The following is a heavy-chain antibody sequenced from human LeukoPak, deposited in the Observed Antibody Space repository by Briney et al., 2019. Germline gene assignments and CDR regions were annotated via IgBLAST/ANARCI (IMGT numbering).Heavy chain of an antibody. CDR2: VSGGGGST. Sequence: GGSLRLSCAASGFTFSTYAMTWVRQAPGKGLEWVSAVSGGGGSTYYADSVRGRFTISRDNSKNTLYLQMNSLRVEDTAVYYCAKDSSGWSKDYWGQGTLVTVS. CDR3: AKDSSGWSKDY. CDR1: GFTFSTYA. V-gene: IGHV3-23*01. D-gene: IGHD6-19*01. J-gene: IGHJ4*02.